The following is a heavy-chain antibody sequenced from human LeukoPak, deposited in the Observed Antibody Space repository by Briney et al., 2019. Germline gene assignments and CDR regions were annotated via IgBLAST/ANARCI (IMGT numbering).Heavy chain of an antibody. CDR1: GFTFSDYY. CDR2: ISSSGDSL. D-gene: IGHD2/OR15-2a*01. V-gene: IGHV3-11*01. CDR3: AREIVILPDYFYYGLDV. Sequence: GGSLRLSCAASGFTFSDYYMTWIRQAPGKGLEWVSSISSSGDSLYYADSVRGRFTISRDNAKNSLFLQMDSLRAEDTAVYYCAREIVILPDYFYYGLDVWGQGTTVIVSS. J-gene: IGHJ6*02.